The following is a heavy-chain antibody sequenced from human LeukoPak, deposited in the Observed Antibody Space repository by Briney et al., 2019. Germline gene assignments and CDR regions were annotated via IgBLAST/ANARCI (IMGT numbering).Heavy chain of an antibody. CDR2: IRYDGSNK. D-gene: IGHD6-19*01. CDR3: AKAPYGSGWPTFDY. Sequence: GGSLRLSCAASGFTFSSYGMHWVRQAPGKGLEGVAFIRYDGSNKYYADSVKGRFTISRDNSKNTLYLQMNSLRAEDTAVYYCAKAPYGSGWPTFDYWGQGTLVTGSS. CDR1: GFTFSSYG. V-gene: IGHV3-30*02. J-gene: IGHJ4*02.